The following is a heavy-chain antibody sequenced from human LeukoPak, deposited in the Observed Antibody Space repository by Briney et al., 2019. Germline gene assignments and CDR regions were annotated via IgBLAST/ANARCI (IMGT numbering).Heavy chain of an antibody. CDR1: GFTFSNSA. CDR3: AKSRGRDWYGVVY. Sequence: GGSLRLSCAAAGFTFSNSAMNWVRQAPGKGLEWVSVISDSGGSTYYADSVKGRFTISRDNSKNTLSLHMNSLSAEDTAVYYCAKSRGRDWYGVVYCVQGTLVTVSS. D-gene: IGHD6-19*01. J-gene: IGHJ4*02. CDR2: ISDSGGST. V-gene: IGHV3-23*01.